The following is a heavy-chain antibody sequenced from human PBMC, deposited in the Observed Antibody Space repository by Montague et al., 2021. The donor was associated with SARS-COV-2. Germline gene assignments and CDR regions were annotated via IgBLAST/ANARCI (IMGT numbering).Heavy chain of an antibody. Sequence: SETLSLTCAVYGGSFSTYYEAWIRQSQGPGQEWVGNIGHSETTNYNPTPKSQVPISVDTSSCQFSLYLTSVTAAAAAVYYCARDQTVLEWIWYGRDVWGPGTTVTVSS. CDR3: ARDQTVLEWIWYGRDV. CDR1: GGSFSTYY. D-gene: IGHD3-3*01. CDR2: IGHSETT. J-gene: IGHJ6*02. V-gene: IGHV4-34*01.